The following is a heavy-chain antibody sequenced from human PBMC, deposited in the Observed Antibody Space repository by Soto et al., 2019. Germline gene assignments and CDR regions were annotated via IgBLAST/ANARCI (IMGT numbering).Heavy chain of an antibody. CDR1: GFTFSSYS. D-gene: IGHD1-7*01. V-gene: IGHV3-21*01. J-gene: IGHJ4*02. CDR3: ARGITGTADLDY. CDR2: ISSSSSYI. Sequence: EVQLVESGGGLVKPGGSLRLSCAASGFTFSSYSMNWVRQAPGKGLEWVSSISSSSSYIYYADSVKGRFTISRDNAKNSLYLQMNSLRAEDTAVYYSARGITGTADLDYWGQGTLVTVSS.